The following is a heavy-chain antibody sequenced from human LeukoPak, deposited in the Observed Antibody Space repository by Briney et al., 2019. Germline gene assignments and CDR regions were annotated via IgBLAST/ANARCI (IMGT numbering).Heavy chain of an antibody. V-gene: IGHV4-59*01. Sequence: SETLSLTCTVSGGSISSYYWSWIRQPPGKGLEWIGYVYNSGSTDYNPSLKSRVTISADTSKNQFSLKLSSVIAADTAVYYCVRDRELNYWGQGILVTVSS. CDR3: VRDRELNY. CDR2: VYNSGST. D-gene: IGHD5-24*01. CDR1: GGSISSYY. J-gene: IGHJ4*02.